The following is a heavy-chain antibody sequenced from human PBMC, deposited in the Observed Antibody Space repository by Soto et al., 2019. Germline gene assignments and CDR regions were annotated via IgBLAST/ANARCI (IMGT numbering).Heavy chain of an antibody. CDR1: GYTFTSYG. CDR3: ARDFGGYSYGPGTLTLDY. V-gene: IGHV1-18*01. Sequence: GASVKVSCKASGYTFTSYGISWVRQAPGQGLEWMGWISAYNGNTNYAQKLQGRVTMTTDTSTSTAYMELRSLRSDDTAVYYCARDFGGYSYGPGTLTLDYWGQGTLVTVSS. CDR2: ISAYNGNT. D-gene: IGHD5-18*01. J-gene: IGHJ4*02.